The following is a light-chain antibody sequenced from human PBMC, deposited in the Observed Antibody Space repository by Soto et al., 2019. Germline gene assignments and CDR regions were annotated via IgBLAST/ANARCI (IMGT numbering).Light chain of an antibody. V-gene: IGLV7-46*01. J-gene: IGLJ2*01. CDR3: LLSYSRVGV. CDR2: DTT. CDR1: TGAVTSGHY. Sequence: QAVVTQEPSLTVSPGGTVTLTCDSSTGAVTSGHYPYWFQQKPGQAPRTLIYDTTRKHSWTPVRFSGFLLGAKAALTLSGAQPDHEADYCCLLSYSRVGVFGGGTKVTVL.